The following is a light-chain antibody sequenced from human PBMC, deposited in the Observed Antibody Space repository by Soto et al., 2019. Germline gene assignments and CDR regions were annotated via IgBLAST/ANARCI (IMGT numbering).Light chain of an antibody. V-gene: IGKV3-15*01. J-gene: IGKJ1*01. CDR1: QGIRHY. Sequence: MTQSPSSLSASVGDRVTITCRASQGIRHYLAWYRQKPGQAPRLLIYGASTRATDIPARFSGSGSGTEFTLTISSLQSEDFAVYHCQQYNNWWTFGQGTKVDIK. CDR2: GAS. CDR3: QQYNNWWT.